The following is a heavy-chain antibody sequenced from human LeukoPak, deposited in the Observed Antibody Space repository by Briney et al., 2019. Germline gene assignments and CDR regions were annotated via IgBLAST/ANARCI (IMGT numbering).Heavy chain of an antibody. D-gene: IGHD6-13*01. CDR2: IYYSGST. CDR1: GGSISSYY. V-gene: IGHV4-59*01. Sequence: SETLSLTCTVSGGSISSYYWSWIRQPPGKGLEWIGYIYYSGSTNYNPSLKSRVTISVDTSKNQFSLKLSSVTAADTAVYYCARSMYSSSWYSINWFDPWGQGTLVTVSS. CDR3: ARSMYSSSWYSINWFDP. J-gene: IGHJ5*02.